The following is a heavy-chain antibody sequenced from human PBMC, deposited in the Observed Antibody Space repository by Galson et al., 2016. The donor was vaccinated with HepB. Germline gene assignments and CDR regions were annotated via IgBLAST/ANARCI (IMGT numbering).Heavy chain of an antibody. Sequence: SLRLSCAASGFTFYTFTMHWVRQSPGKGPECVAAISSDGSNRHYADSVRGRFTISRDNPRNTLYLQIDSLTTEDTAVYYCARGEIGTTLDWGQGALVTVSS. CDR2: ISSDGSNR. V-gene: IGHV3-30-3*01. D-gene: IGHD4-23*01. CDR1: GFTFYTFT. J-gene: IGHJ4*02. CDR3: ARGEIGTTLD.